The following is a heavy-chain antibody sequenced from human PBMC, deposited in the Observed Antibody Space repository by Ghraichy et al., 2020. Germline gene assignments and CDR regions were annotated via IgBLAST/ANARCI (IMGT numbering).Heavy chain of an antibody. J-gene: IGHJ6*02. CDR1: GDSFSGYY. CDR2: IIHSGSI. V-gene: IGHV4-34*01. CDR3: ARGRRYYGSGSYSGSSYYFGIDV. Sequence: SETLSLTCAVHGDSFSGYYWTWIRQPPGKGLAWIGEIIHSGSINYNPSLKSRVTISLDTSKNQFSLKVNSVTAADTAVYYCARGRRYYGSGSYSGSSYYFGIDVWGQGTTVTVSS. D-gene: IGHD3-10*01.